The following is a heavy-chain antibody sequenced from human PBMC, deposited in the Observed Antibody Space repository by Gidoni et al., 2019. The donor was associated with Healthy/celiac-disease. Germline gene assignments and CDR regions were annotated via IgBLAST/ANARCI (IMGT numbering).Heavy chain of an antibody. CDR3: ARDAVGGSYRPLYYYYGMDV. CDR1: GGTFSSYT. V-gene: IGHV1-69*08. D-gene: IGHD1-26*01. Sequence: QVQLVQSGAEVKKPGSSVKVSCKASGGTFSSYTISWVRQAPGQGLEWMGRIIPILGIANYAQKLQGRVTITAEKSTSTAYMELSSLRSEDTAVYYCARDAVGGSYRPLYYYYGMDVWGQGTTVTVSS. J-gene: IGHJ6*02. CDR2: IIPILGIA.